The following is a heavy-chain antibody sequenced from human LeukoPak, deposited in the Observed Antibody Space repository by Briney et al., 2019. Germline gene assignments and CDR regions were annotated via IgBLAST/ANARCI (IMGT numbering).Heavy chain of an antibody. V-gene: IGHV3-30*03. J-gene: IGHJ4*02. CDR2: ISHDATNK. CDR1: GFTFSSYG. D-gene: IGHD2-15*01. CDR3: ARTYFHSSGGGLFDS. Sequence: PGGSLRLSCAASGFTFSSYGMHWVRQAPGKGLEWVASISHDATNKYYVGSVKGRFTVSRDTSKNTLFLQMNSLRTEDTAVYYCARTYFHSSGGGLFDSWGQGTLVTVSS.